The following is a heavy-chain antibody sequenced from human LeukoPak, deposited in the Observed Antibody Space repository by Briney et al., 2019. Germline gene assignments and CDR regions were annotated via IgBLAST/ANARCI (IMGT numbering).Heavy chain of an antibody. CDR1: GYTFTDDY. J-gene: IGHJ3*02. V-gene: IGHV1-2*02. CDR2: INPNTGGT. D-gene: IGHD1-1*01. CDR3: ARIRYNWNDAFDI. Sequence: ASVKVSCKASGYTFTDDYMPWVRQAPGQGLEWRGWINPNTGGTHSAQKFQGRVTMTRDTSISTAYMELNRLRFDDTAVYYCARIRYNWNDAFDIWGQGTMVTVSS.